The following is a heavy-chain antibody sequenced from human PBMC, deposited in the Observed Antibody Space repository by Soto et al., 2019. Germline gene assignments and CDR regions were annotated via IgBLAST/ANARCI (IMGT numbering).Heavy chain of an antibody. CDR1: GGSVSTGSYH. J-gene: IGHJ6*02. CDR3: ARDGHGMDV. Sequence: QVQLQESGPGLVRPSETLSLTCTVSGGSVSTGSYHWSWLRQPPGKGLEWIGYIFFTGSTHYNPSLKNRVTISVDTSKNQFSLTVTSVTAADTAVYYCARDGHGMDVWGQGTTVTVSS. V-gene: IGHV4-61*01. CDR2: IFFTGST.